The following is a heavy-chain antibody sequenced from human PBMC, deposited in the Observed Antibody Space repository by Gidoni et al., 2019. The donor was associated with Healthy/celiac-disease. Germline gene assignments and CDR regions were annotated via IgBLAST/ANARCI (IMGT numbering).Heavy chain of an antibody. V-gene: IGHV3-43*02. CDR3: VTQPIAVAGTRGPYYFDY. D-gene: IGHD6-19*01. Sequence: EVQLVESGGGVVQPGGSLRLSCPASGFTFDDYAMHWVRQAPGKGLEWVSLISGDGGSTYYADSVKGRFTISRDNSKNSLYLQMNSLRTEDTALYYCVTQPIAVAGTRGPYYFDYWGQGTLVTVSS. CDR1: GFTFDDYA. CDR2: ISGDGGST. J-gene: IGHJ4*02.